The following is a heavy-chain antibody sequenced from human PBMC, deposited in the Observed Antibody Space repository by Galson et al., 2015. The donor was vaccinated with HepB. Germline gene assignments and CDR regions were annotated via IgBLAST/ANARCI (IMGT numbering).Heavy chain of an antibody. J-gene: IGHJ4*02. Sequence: SLRLSCAASGFTFSSYGMHWVRQAPGKGPEWVAVISYDGSNKYYADSVKGRFTISRDNSKNTLYLQMNSLRAEDTAVYYCAKDRGGSYSDGSIDYWGQGTLITVSS. D-gene: IGHD1-26*01. V-gene: IGHV3-30*18. CDR3: AKDRGGSYSDGSIDY. CDR1: GFTFSSYG. CDR2: ISYDGSNK.